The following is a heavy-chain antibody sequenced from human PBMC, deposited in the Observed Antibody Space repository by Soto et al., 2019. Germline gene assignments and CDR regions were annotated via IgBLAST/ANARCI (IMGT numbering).Heavy chain of an antibody. D-gene: IGHD1-26*01. CDR2: VKSKADGGSG. CDR3: TTDSRTTLPEIRFDY. V-gene: IGHV3-15*07. J-gene: IGHJ4*01. CDR1: GFPFNNAW. Sequence: EVQLVESGGGLVKPGGSLRLSCAASGFPFNNAWLNWVRQVPGKGLEWVGGVKSKADGGSGDYAAPVKGRFVVSRDDSKDIVYLQMNSLKIEDTGVYYCTTDSRTTLPEIRFDYWGHGTQVTVSS.